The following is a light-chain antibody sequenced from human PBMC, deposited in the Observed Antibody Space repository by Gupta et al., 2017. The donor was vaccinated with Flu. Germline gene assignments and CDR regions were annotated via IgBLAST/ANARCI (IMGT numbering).Light chain of an antibody. J-gene: IGKJ5*01. CDR1: QSVSSN. CDR3: QHYSNWPIT. Sequence: EIVLTQSPATLSVSTGDSATLSCRASQSVSSNLAWFQQKPGQAPRLLIYGASIRATGSPARFSGSGSGTEFTLTITSLQSEDFAVYYCQHYSNWPITFGQGTRLEIK. V-gene: IGKV3-15*01. CDR2: GAS.